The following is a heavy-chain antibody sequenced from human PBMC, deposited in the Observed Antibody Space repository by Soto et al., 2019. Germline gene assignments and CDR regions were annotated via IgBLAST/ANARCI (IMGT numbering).Heavy chain of an antibody. D-gene: IGHD2-15*01. Sequence: QVQLQESGPGLVKPSGTLSLTCAVSGGSISSSNWWSWVRQPPGKGLEWIGEIYHSGSTNYNPSLQSLGAISVDKAKNRFSLKLSSVTAADTAVYYCARAGRGYCSGGSCYAGLHGTDVWGQGTTVTVSS. CDR1: GGSISSSNW. J-gene: IGHJ6*02. CDR3: ARAGRGYCSGGSCYAGLHGTDV. V-gene: IGHV4-4*02. CDR2: IYHSGST.